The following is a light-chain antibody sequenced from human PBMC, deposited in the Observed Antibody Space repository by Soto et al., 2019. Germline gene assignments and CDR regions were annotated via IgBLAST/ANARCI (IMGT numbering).Light chain of an antibody. CDR3: QQSYSTSWT. Sequence: DIQMTQSPSSLSASVGDRVSITCRAGQDISTYLNWYQQKPGKAPLLLIYASSHLQTGVPSRFSGSGSGTDFTLTISSLQSEDFATYYCQQSYSTSWTFGQGTKVDIK. CDR1: QDISTY. V-gene: IGKV1-39*01. CDR2: ASS. J-gene: IGKJ1*01.